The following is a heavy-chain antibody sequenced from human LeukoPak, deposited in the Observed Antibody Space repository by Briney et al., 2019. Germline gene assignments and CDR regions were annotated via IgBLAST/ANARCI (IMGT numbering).Heavy chain of an antibody. V-gene: IGHV4-59*01. CDR3: ARGAYSSYLSVGC. CDR1: GGSIPSYY. J-gene: IGHJ4*02. CDR2: LLYSGST. D-gene: IGHD4-11*01. Sequence: PSETLSLTCAISGGSIPSYYWSWIRQTPGKGLEWIGYLLYSGSTNYNPSLKSRVTMSIDTSKNQFSLKLRSVTAAATAVYYCARGAYSSYLSVGCWGQGILVTVSS.